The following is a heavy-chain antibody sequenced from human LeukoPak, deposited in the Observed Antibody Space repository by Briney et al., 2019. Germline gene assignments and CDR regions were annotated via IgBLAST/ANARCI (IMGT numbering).Heavy chain of an antibody. CDR1: GYTFTTYA. V-gene: IGHV1-8*03. CDR3: ARGPFIGGYSGYSAYYFDY. Sequence: ASVKVSCKASGYTFTTYAMNWVRQAPEQGLEWMGWMNPNSGNTGYAQKFQGRVTITRNTSISTAYMELSSLRSEDTAVYYCARGPFIGGYSGYSAYYFDYWGQGTLVTVSS. CDR2: MNPNSGNT. J-gene: IGHJ4*02. D-gene: IGHD5-12*01.